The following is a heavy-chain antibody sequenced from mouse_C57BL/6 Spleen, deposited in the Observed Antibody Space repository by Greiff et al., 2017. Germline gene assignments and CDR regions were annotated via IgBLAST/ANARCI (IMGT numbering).Heavy chain of an antibody. CDR2: IDPENGDT. V-gene: IGHV14-4*01. CDR3: TRLHWFAY. Sequence: VQLQQSGAELVRPGASVKLSCTASGFTIKDDYMHWVKQRPEQGLEWIGWIDPENGDTEYASKFQGKATITADTSSNTAYLQLSSLTSEDTAVYYCTRLHWFAYWGQGTLVTVSA. CDR1: GFTIKDDY. J-gene: IGHJ3*01.